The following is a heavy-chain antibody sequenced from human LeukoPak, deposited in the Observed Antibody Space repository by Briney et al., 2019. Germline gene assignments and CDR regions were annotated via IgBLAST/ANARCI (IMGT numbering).Heavy chain of an antibody. CDR1: GFTFSSYG. CDR3: AKEVGATTNWFDP. CDR2: IWYDGSGK. D-gene: IGHD1-26*01. Sequence: GGSLRLSCAASGFTFSSYGMHWVRQAPGKGLEWVAVIWYDGSGKYYADSVKGRFTISRDNSKNTLYLQMNSLRAEDTAVYYCAKEVGATTNWFDPWGQGTLVTVSS. V-gene: IGHV3-33*06. J-gene: IGHJ5*02.